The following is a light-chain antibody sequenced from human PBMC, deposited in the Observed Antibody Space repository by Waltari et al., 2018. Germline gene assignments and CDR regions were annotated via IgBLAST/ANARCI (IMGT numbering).Light chain of an antibody. CDR3: QQRSNWTPHT. V-gene: IGKV3-11*01. CDR1: QSVGSY. J-gene: IGKJ2*01. CDR2: DAS. Sequence: EIVLTQSPATLSLSPGDTATLSCRASQSVGSYLAWYQQKPGQPPRPLIYDASNRATGVPARFRGSGSGTEFTLTISSLEAEDFAVYYCQQRSNWTPHTFGQGARLEIK.